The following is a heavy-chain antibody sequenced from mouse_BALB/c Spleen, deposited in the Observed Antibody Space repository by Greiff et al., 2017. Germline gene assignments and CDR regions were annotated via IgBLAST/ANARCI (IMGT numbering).Heavy chain of an antibody. CDR3: TRPYYYGSTLYYFDY. CDR2: IRLKSNNYAT. D-gene: IGHD1-1*01. Sequence: EVKLEESGGGLVQPGGSMKLSCVASGFTFSNYWMNWVRQSPEKGLEWVAEIRLKSNNYATHYAESVKGRFTISRDDSKSSVYLQMNNLRAEDTGIYYCTRPYYYGSTLYYFDYWGQGTTLTVSS. CDR1: GFTFSNYW. V-gene: IGHV6-6*02. J-gene: IGHJ2*01.